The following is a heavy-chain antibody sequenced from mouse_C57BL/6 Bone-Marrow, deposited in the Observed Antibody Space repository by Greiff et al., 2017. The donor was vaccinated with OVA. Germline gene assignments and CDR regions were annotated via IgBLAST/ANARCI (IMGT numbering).Heavy chain of an antibody. Sequence: VQLQQSGAELVRPGASVKLSCTASGFNIKDYYMHWVKQRPEQGLEWIGRIDPEDGDTEYAPQFQGKATMTADTSSNTAYRQLSSLTSEDTAVYYCTSGGYSIYYFDYWGQGTTLTVSS. D-gene: IGHD2-5*01. J-gene: IGHJ2*01. CDR1: GFNIKDYY. CDR2: IDPEDGDT. V-gene: IGHV14-1*01. CDR3: TSGGYSIYYFDY.